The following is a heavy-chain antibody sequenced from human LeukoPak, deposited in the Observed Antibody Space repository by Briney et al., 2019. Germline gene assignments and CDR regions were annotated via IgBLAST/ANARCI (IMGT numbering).Heavy chain of an antibody. CDR3: AACSGGSCYYYYGMDV. CDR1: GYTLTELS. Sequence: GASVKVSCKVSGYTLTELSMHWVRQAPGKGLEWMRGFDPEDGETIYAQKFQGRVTMTEDTSTDTAYMELSSLRSEDTAVYYCAACSGGSCYYYYGMDVWGQGTTVTVSS. D-gene: IGHD2-15*01. J-gene: IGHJ6*02. V-gene: IGHV1-24*01. CDR2: FDPEDGET.